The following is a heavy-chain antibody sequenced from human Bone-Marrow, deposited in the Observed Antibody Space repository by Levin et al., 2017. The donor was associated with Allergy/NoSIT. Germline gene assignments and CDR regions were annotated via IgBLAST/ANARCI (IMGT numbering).Heavy chain of an antibody. CDR1: GGSITDYY. CDR2: IYHTGFT. V-gene: IGHV4-59*01. CDR3: VRGDRAFEN. J-gene: IGHJ4*02. Sequence: SETLSLTCSVSGGSITDYYWSWIRQSPGKGLEWIGYIYHTGFTKQNPSLKSRATISLDTSKSQFSLTVTSVTAADTAVYYCVRGDRAFENWSQGTLVTVSS.